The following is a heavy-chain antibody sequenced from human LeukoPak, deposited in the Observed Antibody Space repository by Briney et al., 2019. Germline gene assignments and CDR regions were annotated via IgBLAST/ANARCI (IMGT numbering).Heavy chain of an antibody. D-gene: IGHD1-1*01. Sequence: SETLSLTCTVSGGSISSYYWSWIRQPPGKGLEWIGYIYYSGSTNYNPPLKSRVTISVDTSKNQFSLKLSSVTAADTAVYYCARRGTGTRYFDYWGQGTLVTVSS. J-gene: IGHJ4*02. CDR2: IYYSGST. CDR3: ARRGTGTRYFDY. V-gene: IGHV4-59*08. CDR1: GGSISSYY.